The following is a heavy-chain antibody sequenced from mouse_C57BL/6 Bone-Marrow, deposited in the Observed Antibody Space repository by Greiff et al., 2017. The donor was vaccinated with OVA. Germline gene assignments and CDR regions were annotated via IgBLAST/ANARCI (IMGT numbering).Heavy chain of an antibody. Sequence: DVMLVESGGDLVKPGGSLKLSCAASGFTFSSYGMSWVRQTPDKRLEWVATISSGGSYTYYPDSVKGRFTISRDNAKNTLYLQMSSLKSEDTAMYYCARHTPWWVVDAWFAYWGQGTLVTVSA. CDR2: ISSGGSYT. J-gene: IGHJ3*01. V-gene: IGHV5-6*02. CDR1: GFTFSSYG. CDR3: ARHTPWWVVDAWFAY. D-gene: IGHD1-1*01.